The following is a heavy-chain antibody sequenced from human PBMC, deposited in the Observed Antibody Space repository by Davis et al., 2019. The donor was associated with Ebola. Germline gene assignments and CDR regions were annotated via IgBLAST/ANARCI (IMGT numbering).Heavy chain of an antibody. D-gene: IGHD4-11*01. J-gene: IGHJ6*03. V-gene: IGHV4-39*07. CDR1: GGSISSSSYY. CDR2: IYYSGST. CDR3: GRVANSYYYYYYYMDV. Sequence: SETLSLTCTVSGGSISSSSYYWGWIRQPPGKGLEWIGSIYYSGSTHYNPSLKSRVTLSVDTSNNQFSLSLTSVTAADTAMYYCGRVANSYYYYYYYMDVWGKGTPVTVSS.